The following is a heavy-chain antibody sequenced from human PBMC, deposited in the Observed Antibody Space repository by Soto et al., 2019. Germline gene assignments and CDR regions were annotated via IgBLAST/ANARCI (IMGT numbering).Heavy chain of an antibody. V-gene: IGHV4-59*01. Sequence: QVQLQESGPGLVKPSETLSLTCTVSGGSISSYYWSWIRQPPGKGLEWIAFIYSSGSTNYNPSLKSRVTISVDTSKNQFSLRLSSVTAADTAVYFCARGSLRRGGTSFDYWGQGTLVTVSS. CDR3: ARGSLRRGGTSFDY. D-gene: IGHD1-1*01. J-gene: IGHJ4*02. CDR2: IYSSGST. CDR1: GGSISSYY.